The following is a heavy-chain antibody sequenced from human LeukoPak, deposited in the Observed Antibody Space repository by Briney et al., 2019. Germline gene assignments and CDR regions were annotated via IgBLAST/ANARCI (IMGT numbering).Heavy chain of an antibody. D-gene: IGHD2-2*01. CDR3: ARDPQGRYCSSTSCYYYYYYGMDV. CDR1: GYTFTGYY. J-gene: IGHJ6*02. V-gene: IGHV1-18*04. CDR2: ISAYNGNT. Sequence: ASVKVSCKASGYTFTGYYMHWVRQAPGQGLEWMGWISAYNGNTNYAQKLQGRVTMTTDTSTSTAYMELRSLRSDDTAVYYCARDPQGRYCSSTSCYYYYYYGMDVWGQGTTVTVSS.